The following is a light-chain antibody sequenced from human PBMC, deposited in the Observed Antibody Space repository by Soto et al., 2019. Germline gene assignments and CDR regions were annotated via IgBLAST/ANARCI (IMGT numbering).Light chain of an antibody. CDR2: GIS. Sequence: QSVLTQPPSVSGAPGQRVTISCTGSSSNIGAGYDVHWYQQLPGTAPKLLIYGISNRPSGVPDRFSGSKSGTSASLAITGLQAEDEADYYCQSYDSSLSVDYVFGTGTKLTV. J-gene: IGLJ1*01. CDR1: SSNIGAGYD. CDR3: QSYDSSLSVDYV. V-gene: IGLV1-40*01.